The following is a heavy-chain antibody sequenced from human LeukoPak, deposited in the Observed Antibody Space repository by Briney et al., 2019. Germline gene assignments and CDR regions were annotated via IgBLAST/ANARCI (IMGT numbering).Heavy chain of an antibody. J-gene: IGHJ6*03. V-gene: IGHV1-69*05. CDR3: AWGTGTTLQYYYYYMDV. CDR2: IIPIFGTA. D-gene: IGHD1-1*01. CDR1: GGTFSSYA. Sequence: ASVKVSCKASGGTFSSYAISWVRQAPGQVLEWMGGIIPIFGTANYAQKFQGRVTITTDESTSTAYMELSSLRSEDTAVYYCAWGTGTTLQYYYYYMDVWGKGTTVTVSS.